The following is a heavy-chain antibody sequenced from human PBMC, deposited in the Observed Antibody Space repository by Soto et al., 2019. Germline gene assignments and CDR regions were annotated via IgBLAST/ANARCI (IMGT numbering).Heavy chain of an antibody. CDR1: GDSMTTVGYY. V-gene: IGHV4-31*03. CDR2: ISYSGST. J-gene: IGHJ4*02. CDR3: TRGDY. Sequence: QVQLQESAPGLVKPSQTLSLTCTVSGDSMTTVGYYWTWIRQHPGQGLEWIGFISYSGSTYYSSSLKGRVAISADTSKNQFSLKLNSVTAADTAVYYCTRGDYWGQGTLVTV.